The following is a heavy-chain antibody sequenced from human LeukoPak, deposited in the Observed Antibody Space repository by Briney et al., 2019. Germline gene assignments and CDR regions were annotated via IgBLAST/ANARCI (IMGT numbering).Heavy chain of an antibody. CDR3: AREGREMATPYPVGSYYYYMDV. Sequence: ASVKVSYKASGYTFTSYYMHWVRHAPGQGLEGMGIINPSGGSTSYAQKFQGRVTMTRDTSTSTVYMELSSLRSEDTAVYYCAREGREMATPYPVGSYYYYMDVWGKGTTVTVSS. CDR1: GYTFTSYY. D-gene: IGHD5-24*01. CDR2: INPSGGST. J-gene: IGHJ6*03. V-gene: IGHV1-46*01.